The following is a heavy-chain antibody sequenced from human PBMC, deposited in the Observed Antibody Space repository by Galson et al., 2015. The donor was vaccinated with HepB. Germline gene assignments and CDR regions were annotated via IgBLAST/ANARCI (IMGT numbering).Heavy chain of an antibody. Sequence: SLRLSCAASGFTFSSYSINWVRQAPGKGLEWVSYISSSGSSIYYGDSVKGRFTISRDNAKNSLFLQMSSLRAEDTAVYYCARGSGATSMLTYDYGGQGTLVTVSS. CDR2: ISSSGSSI. CDR3: ARGSGATSMLTYDY. CDR1: GFTFSSYS. V-gene: IGHV3-48*01. D-gene: IGHD3-16*01. J-gene: IGHJ4*02.